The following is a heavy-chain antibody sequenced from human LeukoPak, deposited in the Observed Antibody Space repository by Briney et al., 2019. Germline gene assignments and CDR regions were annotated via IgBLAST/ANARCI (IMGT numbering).Heavy chain of an antibody. CDR1: GGSFSGYY. CDR2: TNQSGST. J-gene: IGHJ4*02. Sequence: PSETLCLTCAAYGGSFSGYYWNWIRQPPGKGLEWIGETNQSGSTNYNPSATSGVAISSNTTKNQFSLKLSSVTAADAALYCSARGRAFFDWGQGTLVTVSS. V-gene: IGHV4-34*01. D-gene: IGHD3-3*02. CDR3: ARGRAFFD.